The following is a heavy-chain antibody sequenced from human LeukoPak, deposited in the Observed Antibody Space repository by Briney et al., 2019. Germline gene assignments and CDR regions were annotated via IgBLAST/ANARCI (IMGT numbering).Heavy chain of an antibody. Sequence: PETLSLTCTVSGGSISSSSYYWGWIRQPPGKGLEWIGSIYYSGSTYYNPSLKSRVTISVDTSKNQSSLKLSSVTAADTAVYYCARPRGDYVEDAFDIWGQGTMVTVSS. J-gene: IGHJ3*02. CDR2: IYYSGST. D-gene: IGHD4-17*01. CDR1: GGSISSSSYY. V-gene: IGHV4-39*01. CDR3: ARPRGDYVEDAFDI.